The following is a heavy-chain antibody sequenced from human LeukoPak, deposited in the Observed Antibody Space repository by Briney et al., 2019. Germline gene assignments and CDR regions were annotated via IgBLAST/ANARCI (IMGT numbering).Heavy chain of an antibody. V-gene: IGHV1-18*01. D-gene: IGHD5-18*01. Sequence: GASMKVSCKASGYTFTSYGISRVRQAPGQGLEWMGWISAYNGNTNYAQKLQGRVTMTTDTSTSTAYMELRSLRSDDTAVYYCARVEDTAMVTRFDYWGQGTLVTVSS. CDR2: ISAYNGNT. CDR1: GYTFTSYG. CDR3: ARVEDTAMVTRFDY. J-gene: IGHJ4*02.